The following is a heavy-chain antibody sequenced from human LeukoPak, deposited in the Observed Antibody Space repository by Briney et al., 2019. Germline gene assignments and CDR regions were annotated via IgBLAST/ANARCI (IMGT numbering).Heavy chain of an antibody. D-gene: IGHD1-26*01. CDR1: GFTFSSYA. Sequence: GGSLRLSCAASGFTFSSYAMSWVWQAPGKGLEWVSAISGSAGSRYYADSVKGRFTISRDNSKNTLYLQMNSLRAEDTAVYYCAKDRVIAWELLSPFDYWGQGTLVTVSS. CDR3: AKDRVIAWELLSPFDY. CDR2: ISGSAGSR. V-gene: IGHV3-23*01. J-gene: IGHJ4*02.